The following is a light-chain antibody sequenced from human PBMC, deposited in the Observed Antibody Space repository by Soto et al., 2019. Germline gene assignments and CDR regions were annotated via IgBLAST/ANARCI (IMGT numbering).Light chain of an antibody. CDR3: QQYGSSLIT. Sequence: EIVLTQSPGTLSLSPGERATLSCRASQSVSSSYLAWYQQKPGQPPRLLIYGASSRDTGIPDRFSGSGSGTDFTLTISRLEPEDFAVYYCQQYGSSLITFGQGTRLEIK. CDR1: QSVSSSY. CDR2: GAS. V-gene: IGKV3-20*01. J-gene: IGKJ5*01.